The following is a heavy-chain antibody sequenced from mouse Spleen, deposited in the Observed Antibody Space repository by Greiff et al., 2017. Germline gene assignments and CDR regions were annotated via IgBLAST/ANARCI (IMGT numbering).Heavy chain of an antibody. CDR1: GYAFSSSW. D-gene: IGHD1-1*01. CDR2: IYPGDGDT. J-gene: IGHJ4*01. Sequence: QVQLQQSGPELVKPGASVKISCKASGYAFSSSWMNWVKQRPGKGLEWIGRIYPGDGDTNYNGKFKGKATLTADKSSSTAYMQLSSLTSEDSAVYFCARGVYGGNYYAMDYWGQGTSVTVSS. CDR3: ARGVYGGNYYAMDY. V-gene: IGHV1-82*01.